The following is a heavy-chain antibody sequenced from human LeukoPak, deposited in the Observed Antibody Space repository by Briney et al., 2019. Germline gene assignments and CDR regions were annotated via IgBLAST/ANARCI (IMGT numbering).Heavy chain of an antibody. D-gene: IGHD6-19*01. Sequence: SVKVSCKASGGTFSSYAISWVRQAPGQGLEWMGGIIPIFGTANYAQKFQGRVTITADESTSTAYMELSSLRSEDTAVYYCARGAANIAMAGTGYYFDDCSQGTLVTVSS. CDR1: GGTFSSYA. V-gene: IGHV1-69*01. J-gene: IGHJ4*02. CDR3: ARGAANIAMAGTGYYFDD. CDR2: IIPIFGTA.